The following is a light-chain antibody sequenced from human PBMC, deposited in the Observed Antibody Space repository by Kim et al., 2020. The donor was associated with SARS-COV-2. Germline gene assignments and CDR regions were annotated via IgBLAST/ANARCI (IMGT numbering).Light chain of an antibody. CDR3: QQSYSTPPI. CDR1: QSISNY. CDR2: AAS. V-gene: IGKV1-39*01. Sequence: DIQMTQSPSSLSASVGDRVTITCRASQSISNYLNWYQQKPGKAPNLLIYAASSLQSGVPSRFSGSGSGTDFTLTISSLQPEDFATYFCQQSYSTPPIFGPGTKVDI. J-gene: IGKJ3*01.